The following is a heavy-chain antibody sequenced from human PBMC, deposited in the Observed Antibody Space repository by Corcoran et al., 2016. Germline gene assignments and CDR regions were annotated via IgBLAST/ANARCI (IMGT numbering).Heavy chain of an antibody. J-gene: IGHJ3*02. CDR2: IYPGDSDT. V-gene: IGHV5-51*01. CDR1: GYNFPIYW. Sequence: EVQLVQSGAEVKKPGESLKISCKGSGYNFPIYWIAWVRQMPGKGLEWMGIIYPGDSDTNYSPSFQGQVTISVDKSINTAYLQWSSLRASDTAMYYCARPTKDSTGWPFDIWGQGTMVTVSS. CDR3: ARPTKDSTGWPFDI. D-gene: IGHD6-19*01.